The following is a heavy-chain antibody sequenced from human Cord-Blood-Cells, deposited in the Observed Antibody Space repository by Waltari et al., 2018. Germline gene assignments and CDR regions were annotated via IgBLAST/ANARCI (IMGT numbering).Heavy chain of an antibody. CDR2: INPSGGST. CDR3: ARDRDPKARGSRPGRFDP. CDR1: GYTFTSYY. V-gene: IGHV1-46*01. D-gene: IGHD3-10*01. Sequence: QVQLVQSGAEVKKPGASVKVSCKASGYTFTSYYMHWVRQPPGHGLEWMGIINPSGGSTSYAQKFQGRVTMTRDTSTSTVYMELSSLRSEDTAVYYCARDRDPKARGSRPGRFDPWGQGTLVTVSS. J-gene: IGHJ5*02.